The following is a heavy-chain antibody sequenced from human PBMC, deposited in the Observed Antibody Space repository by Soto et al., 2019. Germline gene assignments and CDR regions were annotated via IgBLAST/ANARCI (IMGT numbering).Heavy chain of an antibody. J-gene: IGHJ4*02. CDR3: ARESEDLTSNFDD. CDR1: GFTFTRYS. Sequence: GGSLRLSCAASGFTFTRYSMNWVRQAPGKGLEWVSSISSTTNYIYYGDSMKGRFTISRDNAKNSLYLEMNSLRAEDTAVYYFARESEDLTSNFDDWGQGTLVTVSS. V-gene: IGHV3-21*06. CDR2: ISSTTNYI.